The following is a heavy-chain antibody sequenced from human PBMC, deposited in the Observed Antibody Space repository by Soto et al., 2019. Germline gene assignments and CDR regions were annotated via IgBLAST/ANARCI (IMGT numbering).Heavy chain of an antibody. CDR1: GFTFSSYS. J-gene: IGHJ6*02. D-gene: IGHD3-9*01. CDR2: ISSSSSTI. CDR3: ARDLYYDILNGYPYYYGMDV. Sequence: RRLSCAASGFTFSSYSMNWVRQAPGKGLEWVSYISSSSSTIYYADSVKGRFTISRDNAKNSLYLQMNSLRDEDTAVYYCARDLYYDILNGYPYYYGMDVWGQGTTVTVSS. V-gene: IGHV3-48*02.